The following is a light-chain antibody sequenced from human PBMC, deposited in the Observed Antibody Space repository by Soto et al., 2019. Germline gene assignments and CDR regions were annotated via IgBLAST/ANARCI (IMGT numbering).Light chain of an antibody. V-gene: IGKV1-5*03. CDR1: QTISSW. CDR3: KHYNSYSEA. Sequence: DIQMTQSPSTLSGSVGYRVTITCRASQTISSWLAWYQQKPGKAPKLLIYKASPLKSGVPSRFSGSGSGTEFTLSVSSLQPDDVATYYCKHYNSYSEAFGQGTKVELK. CDR2: KAS. J-gene: IGKJ1*01.